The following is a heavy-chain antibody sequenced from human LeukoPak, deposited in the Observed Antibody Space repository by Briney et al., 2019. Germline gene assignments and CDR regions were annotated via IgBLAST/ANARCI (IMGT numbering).Heavy chain of an antibody. Sequence: ASVKVSCKASEYTFTGYYIHWVRQAPGQGLEWMGWIDPNTGDSNYVQKFRGRVTMTRDTSISTAYMELSRLRSDDTAVYYCARDYYDILTGYYSYYYYYYMDVWGKGTTVTVSS. CDR1: EYTFTGYY. D-gene: IGHD3-9*01. V-gene: IGHV1-2*02. CDR3: ARDYYDILTGYYSYYYYYYMDV. CDR2: IDPNTGDS. J-gene: IGHJ6*03.